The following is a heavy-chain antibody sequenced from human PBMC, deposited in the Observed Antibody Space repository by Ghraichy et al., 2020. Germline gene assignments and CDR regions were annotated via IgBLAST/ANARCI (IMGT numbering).Heavy chain of an antibody. CDR3: STSPRADRGNY. CDR1: GLTFSSYW. D-gene: IGHD3-10*01. J-gene: IGHJ4*02. CDR2: IKNAGSTK. V-gene: IGHV3-74*01. Sequence: GGSLRLSCAASGLTFSSYWMHWVRQAPGKGLEWVSHIKNAGSTKNYADSVRGRFTISRDNAKNTLYLQMNSLRADDTAVYYCSTSPRADRGNYWGQGTLVSVSS.